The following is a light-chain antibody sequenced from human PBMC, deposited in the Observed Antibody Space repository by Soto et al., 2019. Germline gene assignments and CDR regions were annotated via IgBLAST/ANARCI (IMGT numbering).Light chain of an antibody. CDR3: QQYPNWPPWT. CDR1: QSISNN. Sequence: VMTQSPATLSVSPGERATLSCRASQSISNNLAWYHQRPGQAPRLLIYDASTRATGVPARFSGGGSGTDFTLTISGLQSEDFAVYYCQQYPNWPPWTFGQGTEVEIK. V-gene: IGKV3-15*01. J-gene: IGKJ1*01. CDR2: DAS.